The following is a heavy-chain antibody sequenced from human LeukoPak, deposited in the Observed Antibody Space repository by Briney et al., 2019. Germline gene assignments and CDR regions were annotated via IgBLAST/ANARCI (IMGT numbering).Heavy chain of an antibody. D-gene: IGHD3-10*01. CDR3: TTDPRFGGWDEGYWYFDL. J-gene: IGHJ2*01. CDR1: GFTFSNAW. V-gene: IGHV3-15*01. Sequence: PGGSLRLSCAASGFTFSNAWMSWVRQAPGKGLEWVGRIKSKTDGGTTDYAAPVKGRFTISRDDSKNTLYLQMNSLKTEDTAVYYCTTDPRFGGWDEGYWYFDLWGRGTLVTVSS. CDR2: IKSKTDGGTT.